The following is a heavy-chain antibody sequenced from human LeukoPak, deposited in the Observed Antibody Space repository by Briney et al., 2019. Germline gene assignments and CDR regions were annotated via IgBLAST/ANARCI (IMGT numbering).Heavy chain of an antibody. CDR3: ARDPGNGGYED. V-gene: IGHV3-48*03. J-gene: IGHJ4*02. D-gene: IGHD5-12*01. CDR1: GFTFSSYE. CDR2: ISSSGSTI. Sequence: GGSLRLSCAASGFTFSSYEMTWVRQAPGKGLEWVSYISSSGSTIYYADSVKGRFTISRDNAKNSLYLQMNSLRAEDTAVYYCARDPGNGGYEDWGQGTLVTVSS.